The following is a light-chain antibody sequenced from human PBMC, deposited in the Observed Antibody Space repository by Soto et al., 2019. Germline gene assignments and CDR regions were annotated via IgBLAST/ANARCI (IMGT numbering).Light chain of an antibody. CDR1: QSLVHSDGNTY. V-gene: IGKV2-24*01. CDR2: MIS. Sequence: DIVLTQTPLSSPVTLGQPASISCRSSQSLVHSDGNTYLTWLQQRPGQPPRLLIYMISNRFSGVPDRIRGSGARTDFTLKIRRGEACDVGGYYFMQATQAYTFGQGTKLEIK. J-gene: IGKJ2*01. CDR3: MQATQAYT.